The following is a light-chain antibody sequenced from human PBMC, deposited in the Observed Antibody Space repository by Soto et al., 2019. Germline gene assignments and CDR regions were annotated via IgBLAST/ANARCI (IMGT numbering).Light chain of an antibody. CDR3: QQIQSSQLS. CDR2: TAS. J-gene: IGKJ4*01. V-gene: IGKV1-39*01. Sequence: IQMTQSPSSLSASVGDRVTITCRASQSIVRNLNWYQQKPGKAPELLIYTASNLESGVPSRFSGSGSGTDFALTISSLQPEDSEVYYCQQIQSSQLSFGGGTKADI. CDR1: QSIVRN.